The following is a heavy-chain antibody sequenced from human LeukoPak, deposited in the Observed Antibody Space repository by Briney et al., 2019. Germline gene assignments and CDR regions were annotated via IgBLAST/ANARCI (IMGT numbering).Heavy chain of an antibody. D-gene: IGHD2-15*01. Sequence: EASVKVSCKSSGFIFTDHFLHWVRQVPGQGLEWMGYIGPHSRFTSSPQEFQGRVTITRDTSMTTAYMELTVLTCDDTALYFCVIEGEGLLSKDFDYWGQGTLVTVSS. CDR1: GFIFTDHF. CDR2: IGPHSRFT. V-gene: IGHV1-2*02. J-gene: IGHJ4*02. CDR3: VIEGEGLLSKDFDY.